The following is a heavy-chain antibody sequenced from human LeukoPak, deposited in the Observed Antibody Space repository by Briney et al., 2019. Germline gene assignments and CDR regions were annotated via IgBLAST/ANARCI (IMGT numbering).Heavy chain of an antibody. CDR3: ARSHSVWTSFDY. Sequence: PSETLSLTCTVSARSISSYYWSWIRQPPGKGLEWIGYIYYSGSTNYNVSLKSRVTISVDTSENQFSLKLNSVTAADTAVYYCARSHSVWTSFDYWGQGTLVTVSS. D-gene: IGHD3/OR15-3a*01. V-gene: IGHV4-59*01. CDR2: IYYSGST. J-gene: IGHJ4*02. CDR1: ARSISSYY.